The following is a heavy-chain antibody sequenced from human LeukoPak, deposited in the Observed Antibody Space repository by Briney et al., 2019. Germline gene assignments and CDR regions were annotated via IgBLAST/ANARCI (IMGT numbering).Heavy chain of an antibody. Sequence: GGSLRLSCAASGFIFSTYSMTWVRQAPGKGLEWVASISSSTAYTSYADSVKGRFTISRDNAKNSLYLQMNSLRAEDTAVYYCARKNGLDYWGQGTLVTVSS. CDR3: ARKNGLDY. V-gene: IGHV3-21*01. CDR1: GFIFSTYS. CDR2: ISSSTAYT. J-gene: IGHJ4*02.